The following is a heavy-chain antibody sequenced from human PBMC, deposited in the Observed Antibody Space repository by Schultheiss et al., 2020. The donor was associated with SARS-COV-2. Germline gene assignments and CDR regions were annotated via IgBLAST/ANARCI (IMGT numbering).Heavy chain of an antibody. V-gene: IGHV1-69*04. CDR2: IIPILGIA. Sequence: KISCKASGGTFSSYAISWVRQAPGQGLEWMGRIIPILGIANYAQKFQGRVTITADKSTSTAYMELSSLRSEDTAVYYCARGGGIAAAGPRGFFDYWGQGTLVTVSS. CDR1: GGTFSSYA. D-gene: IGHD6-13*01. CDR3: ARGGGIAAAGPRGFFDY. J-gene: IGHJ4*02.